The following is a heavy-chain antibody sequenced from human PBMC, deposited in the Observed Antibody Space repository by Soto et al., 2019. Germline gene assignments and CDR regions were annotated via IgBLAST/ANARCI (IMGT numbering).Heavy chain of an antibody. Sequence: QVQLQPWGAGLLKPSETLSLTCAVYGGSFSGYYWSWIRQPPGKGLEWTGAITHSGSTNYNPSLKSRVTISLDATKSQFGLYLSSGTAADTAVYYLARGLVVVPAASRGRWFDHWGQGTLVTFAS. CDR1: GGSFSGYY. CDR3: ARGLVVVPAASRGRWFDH. J-gene: IGHJ5*02. CDR2: ITHSGST. V-gene: IGHV4-34*01. D-gene: IGHD2-2*01.